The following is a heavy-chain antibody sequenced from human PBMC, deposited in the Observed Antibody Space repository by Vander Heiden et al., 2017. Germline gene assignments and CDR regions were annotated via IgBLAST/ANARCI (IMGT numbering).Heavy chain of an antibody. D-gene: IGHD3-16*01. J-gene: IGHJ5*02. CDR1: GYTFTTYD. CDR2: MNPNSGNT. Sequence: QLQLVQSGAEVKKPGASVRVSCNASGYTFTTYDTNWGLQATGQGFEWMGWMNPNSGNTGYAQKFQGRVTMTRNTAISTAYMELSSLRSEDPAVYYCARVYGLGGPFDPWGQGTLVTVSS. CDR3: ARVYGLGGPFDP. V-gene: IGHV1-8*01.